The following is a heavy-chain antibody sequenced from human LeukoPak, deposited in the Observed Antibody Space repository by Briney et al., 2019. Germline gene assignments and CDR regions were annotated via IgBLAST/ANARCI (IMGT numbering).Heavy chain of an antibody. J-gene: IGHJ4*02. CDR3: ARVRGYCSGGSYRGGFDY. CDR1: GYTFTSYY. D-gene: IGHD2-15*01. V-gene: IGHV1-46*01. CDR2: INPSGGST. Sequence: ASVKVSCKASGYTFTSYYIHWVRQAPGQGLEWMGIINPSGGSTSYAQKFQGRVTMTRDTSTSTVYMELSSLRSEDTAVYYCARVRGYCSGGSYRGGFDYWGQGTLVTVSS.